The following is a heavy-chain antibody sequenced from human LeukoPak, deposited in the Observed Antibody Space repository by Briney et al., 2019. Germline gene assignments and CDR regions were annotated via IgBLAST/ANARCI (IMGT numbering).Heavy chain of an antibody. CDR1: GFTFSNYA. D-gene: IGHD1-1*01. CDR3: ARGPAGYN. Sequence: GGSLRLSCVASGFTFSNYAMSWVRQAPGKGLEWVSAITGSGGITYYADSVKGRFTISRDNSKNTLYLQMNSLRAEDTAVYHCARGPAGYNWGQGTLVTVSS. J-gene: IGHJ4*02. V-gene: IGHV3-23*01. CDR2: ITGSGGIT.